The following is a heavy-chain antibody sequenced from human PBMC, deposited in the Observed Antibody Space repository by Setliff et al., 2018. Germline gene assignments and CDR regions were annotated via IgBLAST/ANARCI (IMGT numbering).Heavy chain of an antibody. D-gene: IGHD5-18*01. CDR3: ARDHSYGYSLYYYYYYGMDV. J-gene: IGHJ6*02. V-gene: IGHV3-7*01. CDR2: IKQDGSEK. Sequence: GGSLRLSCAASGFTFSRYWMSWVRQAPGKGLEWVTNIKQDGSEKYYVDSVKGRFTISRDNAKNSLYLQMNSLRAEDTAVYYCARDHSYGYSLYYYYYYGMDVWGQGTTVTVSS. CDR1: GFTFSRYW.